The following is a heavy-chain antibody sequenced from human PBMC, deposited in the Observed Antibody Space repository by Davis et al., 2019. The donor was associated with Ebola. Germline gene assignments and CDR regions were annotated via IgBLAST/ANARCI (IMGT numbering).Heavy chain of an antibody. CDR2: IWDDGSNK. CDR1: GFTLSGYD. Sequence: PGGSLRLSCAASGFTLSGYDMNWVRQAPGKGLQWVAVIWDDGSNKYYADSVKGRFTISRDNSKNTLYLQMNGLRVEDTAIYYCAKDTSNIWFDIWGQGTNVTVSS. CDR3: AKDTSNIWFDI. D-gene: IGHD1-26*01. J-gene: IGHJ3*02. V-gene: IGHV3-33*06.